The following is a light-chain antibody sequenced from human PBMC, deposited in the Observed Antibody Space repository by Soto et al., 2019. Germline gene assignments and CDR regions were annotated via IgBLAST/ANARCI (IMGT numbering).Light chain of an antibody. Sequence: QSVLTQPPSASGSPGQSVTISCIGTSSDVGRYNFVSWYQHHPGKAPKLIIYEVRNRPSGVSNRFSGSKSGTTASLTISGLQAEDEADYYCSSYTDTGTHVVFGGGTKLTVL. CDR3: SSYTDTGTHVV. CDR1: SSDVGRYNF. CDR2: EVR. J-gene: IGLJ2*01. V-gene: IGLV2-14*01.